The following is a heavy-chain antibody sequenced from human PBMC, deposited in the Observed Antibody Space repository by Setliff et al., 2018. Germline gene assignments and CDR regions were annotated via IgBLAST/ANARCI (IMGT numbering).Heavy chain of an antibody. CDR3: GRVGNWNFFYF. CDR2: IHHSGST. D-gene: IGHD1-1*01. CDR1: GYSISNIYY. V-gene: IGHV4-38-2*01. Sequence: SETLSLTCAVSGYSISNIYYWGWIRQPPGKGLEWIATIHHSGSTNYNPSLKSRATISVDTSKNQFSLKVSSVTAADTAVYYCGRVGNWNFFYFWGQGTLVTVSS. J-gene: IGHJ4*02.